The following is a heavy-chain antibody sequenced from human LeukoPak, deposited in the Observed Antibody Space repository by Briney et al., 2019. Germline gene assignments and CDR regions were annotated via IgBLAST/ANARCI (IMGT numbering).Heavy chain of an antibody. Sequence: GGSLRLSCVASGFTVSDHHMNWVRQSPETGLEWVSIIYSDDRTFYADSVRGRFTISRDNSKNSLFLQMNSLKVEDTAVYYCARSYYYDSSGSRHFDIWGQGTMVTVSS. CDR2: IYSDDRT. CDR1: GFTVSDHH. D-gene: IGHD3-22*01. V-gene: IGHV3-66*01. CDR3: ARSYYYDSSGSRHFDI. J-gene: IGHJ3*02.